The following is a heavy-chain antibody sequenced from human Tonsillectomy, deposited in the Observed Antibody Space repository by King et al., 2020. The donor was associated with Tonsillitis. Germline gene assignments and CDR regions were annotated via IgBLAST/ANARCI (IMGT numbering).Heavy chain of an antibody. V-gene: IGHV4-61*02. CDR2: IYTSGST. D-gene: IGHD3-3*02. Sequence: QLQESGPGLVKPSQTLSLTCTVSGGSISSGSYYWSWIRQPAGKGLEWIGRIYTSGSTNYNPSLKSRVTMSVDTSKNQFSLKLSSVTAADTAVYYCAGDLIHFWSGYPYYWGQGTLGTVSS. CDR3: AGDLIHFWSGYPYY. J-gene: IGHJ4*02. CDR1: GGSISSGSYY.